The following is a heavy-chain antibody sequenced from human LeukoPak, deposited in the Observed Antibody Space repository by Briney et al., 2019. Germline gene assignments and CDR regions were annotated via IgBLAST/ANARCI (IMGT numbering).Heavy chain of an antibody. J-gene: IGHJ6*03. CDR2: IYYSGST. CDR1: GGSISSYY. Sequence: SETLSLTCTVPGGSISSYYWSWIRQPPGKGLEWIGYIYYSGSTNYNPSLKSRVTISVDTSKNQFSLKLSSVTAADTAVYYCARRGKIAAAGTNYYYYYMDVWGKGTTVTVSS. V-gene: IGHV4-59*01. CDR3: ARRGKIAAAGTNYYYYYMDV. D-gene: IGHD6-13*01.